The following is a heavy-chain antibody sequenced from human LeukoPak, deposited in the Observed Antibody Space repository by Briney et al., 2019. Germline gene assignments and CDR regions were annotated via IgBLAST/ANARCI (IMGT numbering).Heavy chain of an antibody. CDR3: ARDVRSGGFDY. D-gene: IGHD3-10*02. Sequence: TGGSLRLSCAASGFTFSSYDMHWVRQATGKGLEWVSAIGTAGDTYYPGSVKGRFTISRENAKNSLYLQMNSLRAGDTAVYYCARDVRSGGFDYWGQGTLVTVSS. V-gene: IGHV3-13*01. CDR1: GFTFSSYD. CDR2: IGTAGDT. J-gene: IGHJ4*02.